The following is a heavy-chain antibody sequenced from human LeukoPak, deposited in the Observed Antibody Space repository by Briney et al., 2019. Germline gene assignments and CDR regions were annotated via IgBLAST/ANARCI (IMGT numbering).Heavy chain of an antibody. CDR2: INPNSGGT. Sequence: GASVKVSCKASGYTFTGYYMHWVRQAPGQGLEWMGWINPNSGGTNYAQKFQGRVTMTTDTSTSTAYMELRSLRSDDTAVYYCARSQYGDYAFDYWGQGTLVTVSS. D-gene: IGHD4-17*01. J-gene: IGHJ4*02. CDR3: ARSQYGDYAFDY. CDR1: GYTFTGYY. V-gene: IGHV1-2*02.